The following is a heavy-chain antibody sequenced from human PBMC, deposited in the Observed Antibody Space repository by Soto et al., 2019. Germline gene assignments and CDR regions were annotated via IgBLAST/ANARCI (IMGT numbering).Heavy chain of an antibody. V-gene: IGHV3-23*01. CDR2: ISGSGGST. CDR1: GFTFDIHA. Sequence: EVQLLESGGGLVQPGGSLRLSCAASGFTFDIHAMSWVRQAPGKGLQWVSVISGSGGSTYYADSVKGRFTISRDNSKDTLYLQMNSLRPEDTALYYCARSWSGSTSGRVDVWGQGTTVTVSS. J-gene: IGHJ6*02. CDR3: ARSWSGSTSGRVDV. D-gene: IGHD3-3*01.